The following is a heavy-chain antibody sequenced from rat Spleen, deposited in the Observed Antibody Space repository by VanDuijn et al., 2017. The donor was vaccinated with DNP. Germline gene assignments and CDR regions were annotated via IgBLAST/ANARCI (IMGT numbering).Heavy chain of an antibody. CDR1: GFTFSNYY. CDR3: TTDFERGY. D-gene: IGHD1-11*01. CDR2: ISTTGINT. J-gene: IGHJ2*01. Sequence: EVQLVESGGGLVQPGRSLKLSCAASGFTFSNYYMAWVRQAPKKGLEWVATISTTGINTFYRDSVRDRFTISRDNAESTLYLQMDSLRSEDTATYYCTTDFERGYWGQGVMVTVSS. V-gene: IGHV5-27*01.